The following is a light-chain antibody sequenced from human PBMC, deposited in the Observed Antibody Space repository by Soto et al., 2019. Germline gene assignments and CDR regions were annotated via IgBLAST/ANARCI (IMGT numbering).Light chain of an antibody. Sequence: QSALTQPASVSGSPGQSITISCTGTSSDVGSYKHVSWYQQHPGKAPKVMIYEASKRPSGVSNRFSGSKSGNTASLTISGLQPEDEADYYCCSYAGSSTWVFGGGTKVTVL. V-gene: IGLV2-23*01. CDR2: EAS. J-gene: IGLJ3*02. CDR1: SSDVGSYKH. CDR3: CSYAGSSTWV.